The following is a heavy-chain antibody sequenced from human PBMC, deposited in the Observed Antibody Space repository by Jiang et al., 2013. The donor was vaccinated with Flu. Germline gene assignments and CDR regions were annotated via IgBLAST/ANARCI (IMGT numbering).Heavy chain of an antibody. D-gene: IGHD7-27*01. CDR2: IYGDDDK. CDR3: AHRKGIWGAFDI. V-gene: IGHV2-5*02. Sequence: EWLALIYGDDDKRYRPSLESGLTITKDTSTNQVVLTVTNMDPVDAATYYCAHRKGIWGAFDIWGQGTMVTVSS. J-gene: IGHJ3*02.